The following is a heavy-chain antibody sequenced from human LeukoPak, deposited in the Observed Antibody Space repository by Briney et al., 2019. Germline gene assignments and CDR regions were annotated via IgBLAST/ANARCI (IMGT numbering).Heavy chain of an antibody. D-gene: IGHD3-3*01. CDR3: ARGSLAWSGTFDY. J-gene: IGHJ4*02. V-gene: IGHV3-30*02. CDR1: GFTFTNYA. Sequence: PGGSLRLSCAASGFTFTNYAMSWVRQAPGKGLEWVAFIRYDGSDKYYADSVKGRFTISRDNSRNTLYLQMNSLGAEDTTMYYCARGSLAWSGTFDYWGQGTLVTVSS. CDR2: IRYDGSDK.